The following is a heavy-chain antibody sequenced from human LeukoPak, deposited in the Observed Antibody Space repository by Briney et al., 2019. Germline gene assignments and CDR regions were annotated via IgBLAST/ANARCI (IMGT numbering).Heavy chain of an antibody. V-gene: IGHV5-51*01. Sequence: GESLKISCKGSGYSFTSYWIGWVRQMPGKGLEWMGIIYPGDSDTRYSPSFQGQVTISADKSISTAYLQWSSLKASDTAMYYCARGRAYYDSSGYAFDIWGQGTMVTVSS. J-gene: IGHJ3*02. CDR3: ARGRAYYDSSGYAFDI. CDR1: GYSFTSYW. CDR2: IYPGDSDT. D-gene: IGHD3-22*01.